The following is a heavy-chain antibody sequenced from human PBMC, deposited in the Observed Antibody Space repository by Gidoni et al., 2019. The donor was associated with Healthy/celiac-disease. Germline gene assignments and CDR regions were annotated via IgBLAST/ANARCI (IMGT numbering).Heavy chain of an antibody. CDR3: ARGGDGSGGSCYSNWFDP. J-gene: IGHJ5*02. Sequence: VQLQESGPGLVKPSQTLSLTCTVSGGSHSSGGYYWRWISQHPGEGLEWIGYIYSSWSTYYSPSRKSLVTRSVDTSKTQFSLKLSSVTAADTAVYYCARGGDGSGGSCYSNWFDPWGQGTLVTVSS. CDR1: GGSHSSGGYY. D-gene: IGHD2-15*01. CDR2: IYSSWST. V-gene: IGHV4-31*01.